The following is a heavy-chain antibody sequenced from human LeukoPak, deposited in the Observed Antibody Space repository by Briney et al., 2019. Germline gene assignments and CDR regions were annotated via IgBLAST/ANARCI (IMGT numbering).Heavy chain of an antibody. Sequence: SETLSLTCTVSGGSISSGGYYWSWIRQPPGTGLEWIGYIYYSGSTYYNPSLKSRVTISVDTSKNQFSLKLRPVTAADTAVYYCAREPIAATAPFDYWGQGTLVTVSS. CDR2: IYYSGST. J-gene: IGHJ4*02. V-gene: IGHV4-30-4*08. D-gene: IGHD6-6*01. CDR3: AREPIAATAPFDY. CDR1: GGSISSGGYY.